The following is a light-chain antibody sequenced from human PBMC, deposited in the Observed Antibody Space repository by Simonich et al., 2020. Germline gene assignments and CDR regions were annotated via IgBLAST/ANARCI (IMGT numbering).Light chain of an antibody. CDR1: PRVSSSY. J-gene: IGKJ3*01. CDR2: GAS. Sequence: EIVLTPSPGTLSLSPGERATLSCRASPRVSSSYLDWYQNKPGQAPRLLIYGASSRATGIPDRFSGSGSGTDFTLTISRLEPEDFAVYYCQQYGSSLFTFGPGTKVDIK. V-gene: IGKV3-20*01. CDR3: QQYGSSLFT.